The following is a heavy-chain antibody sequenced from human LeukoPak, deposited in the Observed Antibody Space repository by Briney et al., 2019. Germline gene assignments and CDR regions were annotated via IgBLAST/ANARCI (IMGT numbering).Heavy chain of an antibody. D-gene: IGHD5-18*01. CDR2: IYYSGST. CDR1: GGSISSYY. CDR3: ARGLKNEWLRWKLAAFDI. Sequence: SETLSLTCTVSGGSISSYYWSWIRQPPGKGLEWIGYIYYSGSTNYNPSLKSRVTISVDTSKNQFSLKLSSVTAADTAVYYCARGLKNEWLRWKLAAFDIWGQGTMVTVSS. V-gene: IGHV4-59*01. J-gene: IGHJ3*02.